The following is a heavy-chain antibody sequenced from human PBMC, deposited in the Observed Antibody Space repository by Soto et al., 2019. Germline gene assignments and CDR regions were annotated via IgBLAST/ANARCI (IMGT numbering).Heavy chain of an antibody. CDR1: GFRFSGYG. CDR2: ISDDGSNK. J-gene: IGHJ6*02. CDR3: TKASSDRNHMEV. Sequence: PGGSLRLSCAASGFRFSGYGMHWVRQAPGKGLEWLAAISDDGSNKYYGDSVKGRFTISRDNSKSTLYLQMTSLRAEDTALYYCTKASSDRNHMEVWGPGTTVTVSS. V-gene: IGHV3-30*18.